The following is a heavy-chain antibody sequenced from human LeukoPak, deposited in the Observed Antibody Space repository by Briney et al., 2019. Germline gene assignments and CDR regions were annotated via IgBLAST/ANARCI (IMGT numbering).Heavy chain of an antibody. J-gene: IGHJ4*02. V-gene: IGHV4-39*01. CDR3: XXXXXXXXXXFVTTPHSTQFDY. CDR2: IYYSGST. CDR1: GGSISSSSYY. Sequence: KASETLSLTCTVSGGSISSSSYYWGWIRQPPGKGLEWIGSIYYSGSTYYNPSLKSRVTISVDTSKNQFSLKLSSVTAADTAVYXXXXXXXXXXXXFVTTPHSTQFDYWGQGTLVTVSS. D-gene: IGHD2-15*01.